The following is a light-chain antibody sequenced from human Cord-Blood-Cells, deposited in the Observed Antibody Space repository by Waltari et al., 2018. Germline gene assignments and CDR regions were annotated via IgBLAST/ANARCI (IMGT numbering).Light chain of an antibody. J-gene: IGLJ2*01. V-gene: IGLV1-51*02. CDR3: GTWDSSLSVVV. Sequence: QSVLTPPPSVSAAPGPKVTISCSGSSSNIGNNSVSWYHQLPGTAPKLLIYENNKRPSGIPDRFSGSKSGTSATLGITGLQTGDEADYYCGTWDSSLSVVVFGGGTKLTVL. CDR2: ENN. CDR1: SSNIGNNS.